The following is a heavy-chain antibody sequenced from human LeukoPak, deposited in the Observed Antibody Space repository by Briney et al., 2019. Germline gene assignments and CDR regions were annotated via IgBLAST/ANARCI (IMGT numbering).Heavy chain of an antibody. V-gene: IGHV3-7*01. CDR1: GFTFSSYW. CDR2: IKQDGSEK. D-gene: IGHD3-3*01. J-gene: IGHJ4*02. Sequence: GGSLRLSCAASGFTFSSYWMSWVRQAPGKGLEWVANIKQDGSEKYYVDSVKGRFTISRDNAKNSLYLQMNSLRAEDTAVYYCARDHYTDYDFWSGSLDYWGQGTLVTVSS. CDR3: ARDHYTDYDFWSGSLDY.